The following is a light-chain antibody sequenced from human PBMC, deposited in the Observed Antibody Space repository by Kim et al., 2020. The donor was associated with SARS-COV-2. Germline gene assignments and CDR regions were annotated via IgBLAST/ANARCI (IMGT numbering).Light chain of an antibody. CDR2: KVS. J-gene: IGKJ1*01. CDR1: QSLVHSDGNTY. Sequence: DVVMTQSPLSLPVTLGQPASISCKSSQSLVHSDGNTYLNWFQQRPGQSPRRLIYKVSNRDSGVPDRFSGSGSGADFTLRISRVEAEDVGVYYCMQGTPWPRTFGQGTKGDIK. V-gene: IGKV2-30*02. CDR3: MQGTPWPRT.